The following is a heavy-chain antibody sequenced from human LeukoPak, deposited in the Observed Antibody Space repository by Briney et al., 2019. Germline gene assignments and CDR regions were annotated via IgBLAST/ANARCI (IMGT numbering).Heavy chain of an antibody. CDR2: IYYSGST. Sequence: PSETLSLTCTVSGGSISSYYWSWIRQPPGKGLEWIGYIYYSGSTNYNPSLKSRVTISVDTSKNQFSLKLSSVTAADTAVYYCASVERGYSYGYSEYFDLWGRGTLVTVSS. CDR3: ASVERGYSYGYSEYFDL. V-gene: IGHV4-59*01. J-gene: IGHJ2*01. CDR1: GGSISSYY. D-gene: IGHD5-18*01.